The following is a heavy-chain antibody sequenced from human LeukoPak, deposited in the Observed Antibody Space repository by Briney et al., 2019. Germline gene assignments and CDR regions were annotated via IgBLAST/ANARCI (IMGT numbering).Heavy chain of an antibody. CDR3: ARAALYYQFDY. CDR1: GGSFSGYY. CDR2: INHSGNT. Sequence: SETLSLTCAVYGGSFSGYYWSWIRQPPGKGLEWIGEINHSGNTNYNPSLKSRVTISVDTSKNQFSLKLSSVTAADTAVYYCARAALYYQFDYWGQGTLVTVSS. V-gene: IGHV4-34*01. D-gene: IGHD3-22*01. J-gene: IGHJ4*02.